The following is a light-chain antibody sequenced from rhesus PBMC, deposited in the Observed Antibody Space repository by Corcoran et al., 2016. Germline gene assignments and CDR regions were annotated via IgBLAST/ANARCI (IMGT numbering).Light chain of an antibody. Sequence: DIQMTQSPSSLSASVGDRVPITCRASQGISSWLAGYQQKPGKAPKLLIYKAASLQSGVPSRFSGSGSGTDFTLTVSSLQSEDFATYYCQQYSSSPYSFGQGTKVEIK. J-gene: IGKJ2*01. CDR2: KAA. CDR1: QGISSW. CDR3: QQYSSSPYS. V-gene: IGKV1-22*01.